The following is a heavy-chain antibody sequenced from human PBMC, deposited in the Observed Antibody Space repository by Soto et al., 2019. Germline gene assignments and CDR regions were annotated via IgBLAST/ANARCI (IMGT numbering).Heavy chain of an antibody. Sequence: EVQLVESGGGLVKPGGSLRLSCAASGFTFSSHSMNWVRQAPGKGLEWVSSITGSSNFIYYADSVKGRFSISRDNAKNSLCLQISSLRAEDTVVYYCSRGLVWFSENLYGMDVWGQGTTVTVSS. D-gene: IGHD6-6*01. CDR3: SRGLVWFSENLYGMDV. CDR2: ITGSSNFI. CDR1: GFTFSSHS. V-gene: IGHV3-21*01. J-gene: IGHJ6*02.